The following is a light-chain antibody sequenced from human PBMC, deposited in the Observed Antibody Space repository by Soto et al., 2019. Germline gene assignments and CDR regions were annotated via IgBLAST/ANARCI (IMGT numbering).Light chain of an antibody. CDR1: QDIDNF. V-gene: IGKV1-33*01. J-gene: IGKJ5*01. CDR2: DAS. CDR3: QQYHNLPIT. Sequence: DIQLTQSPSSLSASLVYRFTITCQASQDIDNFLNWYQHKPGAAPKLLIYDASTLAPGVPSRFSGTESGTDFTFTISSLQPEDIATYYCQQYHNLPITFGPGTRLEIK.